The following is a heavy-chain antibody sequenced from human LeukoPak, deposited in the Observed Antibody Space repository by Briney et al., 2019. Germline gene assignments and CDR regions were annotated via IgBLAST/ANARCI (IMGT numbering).Heavy chain of an antibody. CDR2: INSDGSST. Sequence: GGSLRLSCAASGFTFSSYRMPWVRQAPGKGLVWVSRINSDGSSTSYADSVKGRFTISRDNAKNTLYLQMNSLRAEDTAVYYCAREDYGDYVRYYYYYGMDVWGQGTTVTVSS. J-gene: IGHJ6*02. V-gene: IGHV3-74*01. D-gene: IGHD4-17*01. CDR1: GFTFSSYR. CDR3: AREDYGDYVRYYYYYGMDV.